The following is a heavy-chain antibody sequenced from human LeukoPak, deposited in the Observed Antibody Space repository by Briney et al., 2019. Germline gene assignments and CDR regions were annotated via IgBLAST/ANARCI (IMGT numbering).Heavy chain of an antibody. CDR1: GFTFSSSA. J-gene: IGHJ4*02. CDR2: ISASGGST. Sequence: GGSLRLSCAASGFTFSSSAMSWVRQVPGKGLEWVSGISASGGSTSYADSVRGRFTISRDTAKNSLYLQMNSLRVEDTAVYNCARLRDTVTSASDYWGQGTLVTVSS. CDR3: ARLRDTVTSASDY. V-gene: IGHV3-23*01. D-gene: IGHD4-17*01.